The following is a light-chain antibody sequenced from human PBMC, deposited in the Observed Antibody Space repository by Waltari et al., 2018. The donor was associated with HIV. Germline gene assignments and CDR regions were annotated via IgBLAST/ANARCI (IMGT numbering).Light chain of an antibody. CDR2: GAS. CDR3: HQYNDWWT. Sequence: EIVMTQSPATLSVYPGERATLSCRASQSVNNKLAWYQQKPGQAPRLLICGASTRATGIPARFSGSGSETEFTLTISSLQSEDFAVYHCHQYNDWWTFGQGTKVEI. V-gene: IGKV3-15*01. CDR1: QSVNNK. J-gene: IGKJ1*01.